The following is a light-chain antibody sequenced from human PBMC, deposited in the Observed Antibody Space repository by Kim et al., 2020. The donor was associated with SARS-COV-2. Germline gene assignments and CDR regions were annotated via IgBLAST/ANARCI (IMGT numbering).Light chain of an antibody. Sequence: SYELTQPSSVSVSPGQTASITCSGDKLGDKYACWYQQKPGQSPVLVIYQDRKRPSGIPERFSGSNSGNTATLTISGTQTMDEADYYCQAWDSSTGVFGGGTQLTVL. CDR1: KLGDKY. V-gene: IGLV3-1*01. J-gene: IGLJ3*02. CDR2: QDR. CDR3: QAWDSSTGV.